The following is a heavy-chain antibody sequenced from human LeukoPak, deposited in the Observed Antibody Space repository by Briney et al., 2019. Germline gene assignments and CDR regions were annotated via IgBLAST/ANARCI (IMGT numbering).Heavy chain of an antibody. Sequence: PGRSLRLSCAASGFTFSSYDMHWVRQAPGKGLEWVSGINWNGGSTGYADSVKGRFTISRDNAKNSLYLQMNSLRAEDTALYYCARLGVGATRDAFDIWGQGTMVTVSS. V-gene: IGHV3-20*04. D-gene: IGHD1-26*01. CDR3: ARLGVGATRDAFDI. CDR2: INWNGGST. CDR1: GFTFSSYD. J-gene: IGHJ3*02.